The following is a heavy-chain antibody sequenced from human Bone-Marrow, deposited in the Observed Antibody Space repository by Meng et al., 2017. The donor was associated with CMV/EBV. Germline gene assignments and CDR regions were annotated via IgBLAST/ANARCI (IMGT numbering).Heavy chain of an antibody. CDR3: ARDAPGEWYRLLYPFGSYGYYYYGMDV. J-gene: IGHJ6*02. CDR2: INPNSGGT. CDR1: GYTFTGYY. V-gene: IGHV1-2*02. D-gene: IGHD2-2*02. Sequence: ASVKVSCKASGYTFTGYYMHWVRQAPGQGLEWMGWINPNSGGTNYAQKFQGRVTMTRDTSISTAYMELSRLRSDDTAVYYCARDAPGEWYRLLYPFGSYGYYYYGMDVWGQGTTVTVSS.